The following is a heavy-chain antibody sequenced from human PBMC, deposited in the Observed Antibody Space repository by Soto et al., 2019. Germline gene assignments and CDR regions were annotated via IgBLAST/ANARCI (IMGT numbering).Heavy chain of an antibody. D-gene: IGHD3-16*02. CDR2: INAGNGNT. CDR3: ARDLVPGGGVIVYGAFDI. J-gene: IGHJ3*02. V-gene: IGHV1-3*01. CDR1: GYSFTSYA. Sequence: ASVKVSCKASGYSFTSYAIHCMRQAPGQRLEWMGWINAGNGNTKYPQKFQGRVTITRDTSASTAYMELSSLRSEDTAVYYCARDLVPGGGVIVYGAFDIWGQGTMVTVSS.